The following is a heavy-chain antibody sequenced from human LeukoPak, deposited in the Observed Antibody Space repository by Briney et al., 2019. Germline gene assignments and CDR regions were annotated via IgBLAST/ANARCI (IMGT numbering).Heavy chain of an antibody. J-gene: IGHJ4*02. D-gene: IGHD5-24*01. Sequence: GGSLRLSCAASGFTFSNFAMSWVRQAPGKGLDWVSSISGSRGTTWYADSVKGRFTISRDNSMNTLYLQIDSLRLEDTAIYYCTRDAYNFNDFDYWGQGTLVTVSS. CDR3: TRDAYNFNDFDY. CDR2: ISGSRGTT. V-gene: IGHV3-23*01. CDR1: GFTFSNFA.